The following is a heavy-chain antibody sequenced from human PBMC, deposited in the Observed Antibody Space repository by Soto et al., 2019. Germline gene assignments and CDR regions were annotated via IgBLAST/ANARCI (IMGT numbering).Heavy chain of an antibody. CDR1: VYSFTSYW. D-gene: IGHD6-13*01. CDR2: IYPGDSDT. V-gene: IGHV5-51*01. Sequence: GESLKISCKGSVYSFTSYWIGWVRQMPGKGLERMGIIYPGDSDTRYSPSFQGQVTISADKSISTAYLQWSSLKASDTAMYYCARHISEWQQLGGRFDPWGQGTLVTVSS. J-gene: IGHJ5*02. CDR3: ARHISEWQQLGGRFDP.